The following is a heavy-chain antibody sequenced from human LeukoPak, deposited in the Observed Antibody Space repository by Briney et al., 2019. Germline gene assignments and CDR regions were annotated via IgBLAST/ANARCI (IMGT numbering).Heavy chain of an antibody. CDR2: IIPIFGTA. CDR3: ARDYYDSSGYYSHYFDY. V-gene: IGHV1-69*13. CDR1: GYTLTELS. Sequence: SVKVSCKVSGYTLTELSMHWVRQAPGQGLEWMGGIIPIFGTANYAQKFQGRVTITADESTSTAYMELSSLRSEDTAVYYCARDYYDSSGYYSHYFDYWGQGTLVTVSS. D-gene: IGHD3-22*01. J-gene: IGHJ4*02.